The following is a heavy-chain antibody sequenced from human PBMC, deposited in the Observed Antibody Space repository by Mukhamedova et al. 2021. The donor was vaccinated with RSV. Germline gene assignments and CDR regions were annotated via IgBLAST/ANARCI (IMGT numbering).Heavy chain of an antibody. CDR2: IHHNGST. CDR3: SRSGFFDSSGYRL. V-gene: IGHV4-4*01. D-gene: IGHD3-22*01. Sequence: GWIGEIHHNGSTTYNPSLRGRLTMSADKSANQFSLKLSFVTAADTALYFCSRSGFFDSSGYRLCGRGTMVTVSS. J-gene: IGHJ3*01.